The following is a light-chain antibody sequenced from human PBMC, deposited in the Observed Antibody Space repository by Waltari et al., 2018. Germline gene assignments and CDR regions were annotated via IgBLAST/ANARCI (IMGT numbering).Light chain of an antibody. CDR2: GKN. Sequence: TQDPAVPVALGQTVRITCQGDSLNSYYASWYQQRAGQAPLLVIYGKNKRPSGIPDRFSGSSLGDTSSLTITAARAEDEADYYCSSRDIRGIQLLFGGGTKLTVL. V-gene: IGLV3-19*01. CDR1: SLNSYY. CDR3: SSRDIRGIQLL. J-gene: IGLJ3*02.